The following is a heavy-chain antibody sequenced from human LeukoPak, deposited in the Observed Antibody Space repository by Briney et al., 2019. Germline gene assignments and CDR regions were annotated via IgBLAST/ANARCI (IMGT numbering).Heavy chain of an antibody. V-gene: IGHV4-34*01. J-gene: IGHJ5*02. Sequence: SETLSLTCAAYGGSFSGYYWSWIRQPPGKGLEWIGEINHSGSTNYNPSLKSRVTISVDTSKNQFSLKLSSVTAADTAVYYCASLAGGSGSYYNYNWFDPWGQGTLVTVSS. CDR2: INHSGST. CDR3: ASLAGGSGSYYNYNWFDP. CDR1: GGSFSGYY. D-gene: IGHD3-10*01.